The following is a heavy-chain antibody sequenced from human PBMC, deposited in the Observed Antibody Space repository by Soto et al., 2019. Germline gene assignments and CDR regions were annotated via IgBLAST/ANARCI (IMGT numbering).Heavy chain of an antibody. CDR2: TDYSGST. D-gene: IGHD6-19*01. CDR1: GGSISSYY. J-gene: IGHJ4*02. CDR3: ARAVGDPLYYLDY. Sequence: TSETLSLTCTVSGGSISSYYLSWIRQPPGKGLEWIGYTDYSGSTNYNPSLKSRVTISVDTSKNQFSLRLSSVTAADTAVYYCARAVGDPLYYLDYWGQGTLVTVSS. V-gene: IGHV4-59*08.